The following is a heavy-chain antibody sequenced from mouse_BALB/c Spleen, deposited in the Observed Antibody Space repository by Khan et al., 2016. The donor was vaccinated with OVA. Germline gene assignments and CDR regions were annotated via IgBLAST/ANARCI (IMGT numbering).Heavy chain of an antibody. CDR1: GFNIKDTY. CDR2: IDPANDTI. V-gene: IGHV14-3*02. J-gene: IGHJ3*01. CDR3: PRTLYAAYCDPFIAY. Sequence: VQLQQPGAELVKPGASVKLSCTPSGFNIKDTYVHWVKQRPEQGLEWIGRIDPANDTIRYDPKFKGTAIITEATSSNTDYMQLSSLTSEDTAVYYCPRTLYAAYCDPFIAYWGQVTLVTVAS. D-gene: IGHD2-3*01.